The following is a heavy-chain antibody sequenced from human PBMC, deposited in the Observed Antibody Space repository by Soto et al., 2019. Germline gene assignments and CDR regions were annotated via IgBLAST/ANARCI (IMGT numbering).Heavy chain of an antibody. V-gene: IGHV4-30-2*01. D-gene: IGHD5-18*01. CDR1: GGSISSGAYS. CDR2: IYPSGST. J-gene: IGHJ4*02. CDR3: ARGTAMVIPYYFDY. Sequence: QLQLQESGSGLVKPSQTLSLTCAVSGGSISSGAYSWSWIRQPPGKGLEWIGYIYPSGSTYYNPSLKSRVTISVDRSKNPFSLKVSSVTAADTALYYCARGTAMVIPYYFDYWGQGTLVTVSS.